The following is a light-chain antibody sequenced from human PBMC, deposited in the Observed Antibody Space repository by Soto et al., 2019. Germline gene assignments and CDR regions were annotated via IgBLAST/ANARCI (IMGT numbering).Light chain of an antibody. Sequence: EIVLTQSPGTLSLSPGERATLSCRTSQTISNNYLAWYQQNPGQAPRLLIYGASSRATGIPDRFSGSGSGTDFTLTITRLKPEDFAVYYCQQYCSSPRSFGQGTKVEIK. J-gene: IGKJ1*01. CDR1: QTISNNY. CDR3: QQYCSSPRS. CDR2: GAS. V-gene: IGKV3-20*01.